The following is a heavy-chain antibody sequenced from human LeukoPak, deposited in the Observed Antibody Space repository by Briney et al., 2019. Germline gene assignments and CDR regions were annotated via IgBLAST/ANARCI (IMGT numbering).Heavy chain of an antibody. D-gene: IGHD6-13*01. Sequence: GGSLRLSCAASGFTFRTYGMHWVRQAPGKGLEWVAVIWYDGSDKYHADSVKGRFTISRDNSKNMLYLQMNSLRAEDTAVYYCARVDGSSWNPFDYWGQGTLVTVSS. CDR3: ARVDGSSWNPFDY. J-gene: IGHJ4*02. CDR2: IWYDGSDK. V-gene: IGHV3-33*01. CDR1: GFTFRTYG.